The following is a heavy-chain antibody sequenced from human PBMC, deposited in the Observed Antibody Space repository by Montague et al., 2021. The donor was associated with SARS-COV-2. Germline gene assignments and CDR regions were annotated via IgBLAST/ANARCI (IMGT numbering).Heavy chain of an antibody. CDR3: ARDLSAAGHTFDP. D-gene: IGHD6-13*01. CDR2: ISYDGSNK. CDR1: GFTFSSYA. J-gene: IGHJ5*02. Sequence: SLSLSLSASGFTFSSYAMHWVRQAPGKGLEWVAVISYDGSNKYYADSVKGRFTISRDNSKNTLYLQMNSLRAEDTAVYYCARDLSAAGHTFDPWGQGTLVTVSS. V-gene: IGHV3-30*04.